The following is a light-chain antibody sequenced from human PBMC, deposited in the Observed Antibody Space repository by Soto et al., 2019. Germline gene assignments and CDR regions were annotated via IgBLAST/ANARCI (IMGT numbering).Light chain of an antibody. V-gene: IGKV3-15*01. CDR1: QSIGNT. J-gene: IGKJ3*01. CDR3: QQYNSWPRT. CDR2: DSS. Sequence: EIVMTQSPATLSGSPGETATLSCRASQSIGNTLAWYQHKPGQAPRLVISDSSTRATDFPARFSGSGFGTEFTLTISSLQSEDFAVYYCQQYNSWPRTFGPGTKVDFK.